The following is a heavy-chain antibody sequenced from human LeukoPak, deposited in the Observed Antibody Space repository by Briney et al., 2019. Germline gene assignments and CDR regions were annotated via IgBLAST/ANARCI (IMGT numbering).Heavy chain of an antibody. D-gene: IGHD5-24*01. Sequence: GGSLRLSCVASGFTFSDYYMGWIRQAPGKGLEWVSYITSSGSAKHYADSVKGRFTISRDNAKNLLYLQMNSLRAEDTAVYYCAGDSHGYNWFDPWGHGTLVTVSS. CDR2: ITSSGSAK. CDR3: AGDSHGYNWFDP. J-gene: IGHJ5*02. V-gene: IGHV3-11*01. CDR1: GFTFSDYY.